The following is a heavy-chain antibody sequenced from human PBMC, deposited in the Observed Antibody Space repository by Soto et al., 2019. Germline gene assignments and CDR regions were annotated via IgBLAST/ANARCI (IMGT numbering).Heavy chain of an antibody. J-gene: IGHJ4*02. V-gene: IGHV3-74*01. D-gene: IGHD1-26*01. Sequence: PGGSLRLSCTASGFTFNNKWMHWVRQAPGKGLVWLSRIDGAAATTNYADSVKGRFTISRDNAKNIVFLHVNGLTDEDTAVYYCARGCAMGVDYWGKGTLVTVSS. CDR3: ARGCAMGVDY. CDR1: GFTFNNKW. CDR2: IDGAAATT.